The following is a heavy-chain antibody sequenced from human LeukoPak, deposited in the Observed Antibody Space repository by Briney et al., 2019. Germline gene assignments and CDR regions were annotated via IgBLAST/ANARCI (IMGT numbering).Heavy chain of an antibody. CDR3: ARVTRTTVTPDY. V-gene: IGHV4-59*01. Sequence: SETLSLTCTVSGGSISSYHWSWIRQPPGKGLEWIGYIYYSGSTNYNPSLKSRVTISVDTSKNQFSLKLSSVTAADTAVYYCARVTRTTVTPDYWGQGTLVTVSS. J-gene: IGHJ4*02. CDR2: IYYSGST. D-gene: IGHD4-17*01. CDR1: GGSISSYH.